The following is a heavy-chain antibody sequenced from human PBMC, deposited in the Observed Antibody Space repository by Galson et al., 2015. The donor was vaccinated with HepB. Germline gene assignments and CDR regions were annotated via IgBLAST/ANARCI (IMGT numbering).Heavy chain of an antibody. V-gene: IGHV1-24*01. J-gene: IGHJ3*02. CDR1: GYTLTELS. Sequence: QSGAEVKKPGASVKVSCKVSGYTLTELSMHWVRQAPGKGLEWMGGFDPEDGETIYAQKFQGRVTMTEDTSTDTAYMELSSLRSEDTAVYYCATPRRVGGNSVWAFDIWGQGTMVTVSS. D-gene: IGHD4-23*01. CDR2: FDPEDGET. CDR3: ATPRRVGGNSVWAFDI.